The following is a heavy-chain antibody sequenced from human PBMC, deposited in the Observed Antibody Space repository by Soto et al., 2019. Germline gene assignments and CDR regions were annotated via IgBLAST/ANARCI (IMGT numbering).Heavy chain of an antibody. CDR2: IYTSGST. CDR1: GGSISSYY. Sequence: NPSETLSLTCTVSGGSISSYYWSWIRQPAGKGLGWIGRIYTSGSTNYNPSLKSRVTMSVDTSKNQFSLKLSSVTAADTAVYYCARACSSNSCYDVFDYWGQGTLVTVSS. V-gene: IGHV4-4*07. CDR3: ARACSSNSCYDVFDY. D-gene: IGHD2-2*01. J-gene: IGHJ4*02.